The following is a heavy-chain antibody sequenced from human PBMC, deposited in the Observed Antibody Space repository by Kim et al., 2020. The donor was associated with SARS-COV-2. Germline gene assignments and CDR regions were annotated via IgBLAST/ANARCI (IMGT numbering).Heavy chain of an antibody. CDR3: ARDRRSLWFGEYPRGPYAMDV. V-gene: IGHV4-30-4*08. D-gene: IGHD3-10*01. Sequence: SETLSLTCTVSGGSISSSDYHWTWIRQPPGKGLEWVGHISYSGSTNYNPSLKSRVTVSVDTSKNQLSLKLTSMTAADTAVYYCARDRRSLWFGEYPRGPYAMDVWGQGTTVTVSS. CDR1: GGSISSSDYH. CDR2: ISYSGST. J-gene: IGHJ6*02.